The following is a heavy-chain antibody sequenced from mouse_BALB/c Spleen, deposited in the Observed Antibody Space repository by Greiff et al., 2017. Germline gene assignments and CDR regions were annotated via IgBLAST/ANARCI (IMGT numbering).Heavy chain of an antibody. D-gene: IGHD3-3*01. CDR3: ARGLGKDY. CDR1: GYTFTSYW. Sequence: QVQLQQSGAELAKPGASVKMSCKASGYTFTSYWMHWVKQRPGQGLEWIGYINPSTGYTEYNQKFKDQATLTADKSSSTAYMQLSSLTSEDSAVYYCARGLGKDYWGQGTTLTVSS. V-gene: IGHV1-7*01. CDR2: INPSTGYT. J-gene: IGHJ2*01.